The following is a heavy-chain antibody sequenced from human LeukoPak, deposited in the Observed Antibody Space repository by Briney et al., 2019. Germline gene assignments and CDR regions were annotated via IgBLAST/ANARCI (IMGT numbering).Heavy chain of an antibody. D-gene: IGHD5-24*01. V-gene: IGHV4-59*08. CDR3: ARHSRDGYAFDY. CDR1: GCTISSYY. CDR2: IYYSGST. Sequence: SETLSLTCTVSGCTISSYYWSWIRQPPGKGLEWIGYIYYSGSTKYNASLKSRVTISVDTTKNQFSLKLISVNAADTAVYYCARHSRDGYAFDYWGQGTLVTVSS. J-gene: IGHJ4*02.